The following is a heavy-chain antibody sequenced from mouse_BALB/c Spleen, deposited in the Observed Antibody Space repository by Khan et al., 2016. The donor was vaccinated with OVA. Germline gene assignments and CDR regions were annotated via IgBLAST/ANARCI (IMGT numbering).Heavy chain of an antibody. V-gene: IGHV2-6-1*01. CDR3: ARQPYYHYNIMDY. J-gene: IGHJ4*01. D-gene: IGHD2-10*01. Sequence: VQLKESGPGLVAPSQSLSITCTISGFSLTNYGVHWVRQPPGKGLEWLVVIWSDGSTTYNSALKSRLTISKDNSKSQVFLKMNSLQTDDTAVYFCARQPYYHYNIMDYWGQGTSVTVSS. CDR2: IWSDGST. CDR1: GFSLTNYG.